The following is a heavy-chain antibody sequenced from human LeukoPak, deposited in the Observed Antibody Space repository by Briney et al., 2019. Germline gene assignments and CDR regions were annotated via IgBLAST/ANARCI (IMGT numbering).Heavy chain of an antibody. CDR1: GFTFGDYT. J-gene: IGHJ5*02. CDR3: TRDSSVPVVP. CDR2: IRSKGYGGTA. V-gene: IGHV3-49*04. D-gene: IGHD5/OR15-5a*01. Sequence: PGRSLRLSCTASGFTFGDYTMSWVRQAPGKGLEWVGFIRSKGYGGTAEYAASVKGRFTISRDDSKSIAYLQMNSLKTEDTAVYYCTRDSSVPVVPWGQGTLVTVSS.